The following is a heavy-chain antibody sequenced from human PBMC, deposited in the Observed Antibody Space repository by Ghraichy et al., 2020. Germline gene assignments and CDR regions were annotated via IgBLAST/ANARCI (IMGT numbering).Heavy chain of an antibody. J-gene: IGHJ4*02. CDR2: IYTSGST. CDR1: GGSISSYY. D-gene: IGHD2-15*01. CDR3: ARAYCSGGSCYPDY. Sequence: SETLSLTCTVSGGSISSYYWSLIRQPAGKGLEWIGRIYTSGSTNYNPSLKSRVTMSVDTSKNQFSLKLSSVTAADTAVYYCARAYCSGGSCYPDYWGQGTLVTVSS. V-gene: IGHV4-4*07.